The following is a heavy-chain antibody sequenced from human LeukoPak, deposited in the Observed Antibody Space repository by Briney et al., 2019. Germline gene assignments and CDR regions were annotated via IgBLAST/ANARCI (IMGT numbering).Heavy chain of an antibody. CDR1: GGSISSYY. V-gene: IGHV4-59*01. CDR3: ARDPGGYDAPFDY. J-gene: IGHJ4*02. D-gene: IGHD5-12*01. CDR2: IYYSGST. Sequence: PSETLSLTCTVSGGSISSYYWSWIRQPPGKGLEWIGYIYYSGSTNYNPSLKSRVTISVDTSKNQFSLKLSSVTAADTAVYYCARDPGGYDAPFDYWGQGTLVTVSS.